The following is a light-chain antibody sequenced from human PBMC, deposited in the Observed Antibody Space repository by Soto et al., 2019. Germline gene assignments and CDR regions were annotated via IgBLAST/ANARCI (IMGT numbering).Light chain of an antibody. CDR3: CSLTTSHTYV. V-gene: IGLV2-14*03. CDR1: SSDIGHYDY. Sequence: QSALAQPASVSGSPGQSITISCTGTSSDIGHYDYVSWYQQHPGKAPKLMIYHVTYRPSGVSNRYSGSKSGNSASLTISGLQADDEADYYCCSLTTSHTYVFGTGTKVTVL. J-gene: IGLJ1*01. CDR2: HVT.